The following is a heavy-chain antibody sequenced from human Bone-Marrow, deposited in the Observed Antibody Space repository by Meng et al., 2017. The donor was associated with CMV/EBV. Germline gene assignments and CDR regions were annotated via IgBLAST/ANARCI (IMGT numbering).Heavy chain of an antibody. V-gene: IGHV3-13*01. CDR2: IGIVGDT. D-gene: IGHD1-1*01. Sequence: GESLKISCAASGFTFSAYDMHWVRQLKGKGLEWVSGIGIVGDTYYAGSVKGRFTISRENAKKSLYLEMNSLRAGDTAVYYCARRDVRTSYGMDVWGQGTTVTVSS. J-gene: IGHJ6*02. CDR3: ARRDVRTSYGMDV. CDR1: GFTFSAYD.